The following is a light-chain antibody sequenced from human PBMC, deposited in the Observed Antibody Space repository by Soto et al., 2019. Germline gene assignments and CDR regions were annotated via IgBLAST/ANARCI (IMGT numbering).Light chain of an antibody. CDR1: QSVSSSY. CDR2: GAS. CDR3: QQYNKWPPMYT. J-gene: IGKJ2*01. Sequence: EIVLTQSPGTLSLSPGERATLSCRASQSVSSSYLAWYQQKPGQAPRLLIYGASSRATGIPDRFSGSGSATEFTLTISSLQSEDFAIYYCQQYNKWPPMYTFGQGTKLEIK. V-gene: IGKV3-20*01.